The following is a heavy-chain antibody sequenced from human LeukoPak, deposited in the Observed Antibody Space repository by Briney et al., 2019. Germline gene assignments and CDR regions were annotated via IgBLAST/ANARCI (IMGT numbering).Heavy chain of an antibody. CDR3: ARVRGYGDYVGWFDP. J-gene: IGHJ5*02. CDR2: IYYSGST. V-gene: IGHV4-59*01. Sequence: PSETLSLTCTVSGGSISSYYWSWIRQPPGKGLEWIGYIYYSGSTNYNPSLKSRVTISVDTSKNQFSLKLSSVTAADTAVYYCARVRGYGDYVGWFDPWGQGTLVTVSS. CDR1: GGSISSYY. D-gene: IGHD4-17*01.